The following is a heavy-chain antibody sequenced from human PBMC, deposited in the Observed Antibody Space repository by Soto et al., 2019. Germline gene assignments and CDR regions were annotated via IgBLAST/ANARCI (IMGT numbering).Heavy chain of an antibody. D-gene: IGHD2-15*01. CDR2: IYYTGST. CDR1: GGSVSSVSYH. CDR3: ASALDFSGGRSSFAP. V-gene: IGHV4-61*01. Sequence: ASETLCLTCSVSGGSVSSVSYHWSCNQQPPGKGLEWIGYIYYTGSTNYNPSLKSRVTISVDTSKNQFSLTLSSVTAADTAVYYCASALDFSGGRSSFAPWGKGTLVTVS. J-gene: IGHJ5*02.